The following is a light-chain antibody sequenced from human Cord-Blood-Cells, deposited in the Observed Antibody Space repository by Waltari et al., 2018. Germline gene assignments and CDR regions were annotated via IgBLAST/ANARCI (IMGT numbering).Light chain of an antibody. J-gene: IGKJ2*01. CDR2: AAS. Sequence: DIQMTQSPSSLSASVGDRVTITCRASQSISSYLNWYQQKPGKAPTLLIYAASSLQSGVPSRCSGSGSGTDFTLTISSLQPEDFATYYCQQSYSTPYTFGQGTKLEIK. CDR3: QQSYSTPYT. V-gene: IGKV1-39*01. CDR1: QSISSY.